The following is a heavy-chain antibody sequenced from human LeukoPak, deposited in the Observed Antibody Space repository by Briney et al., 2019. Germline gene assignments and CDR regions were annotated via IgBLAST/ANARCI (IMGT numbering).Heavy chain of an antibody. J-gene: IGHJ5*02. CDR1: GFSFTYST. V-gene: IGHV3-21*01. CDR3: VRIPNNAGFPNWFDP. Sequence: GGSLRLSCAASGFSFTYSTMNWVRLAPGKGLEWVSSITSSSGNIYYSDSVRGRFTVSRDNAKNSLYLQMNSLIAEDSAVYYCVRIPNNAGFPNWFDPWAQGTLVSVSS. D-gene: IGHD3-9*01. CDR2: ITSSSGNI.